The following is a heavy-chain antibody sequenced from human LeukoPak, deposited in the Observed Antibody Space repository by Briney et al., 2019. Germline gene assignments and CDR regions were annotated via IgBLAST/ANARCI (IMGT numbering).Heavy chain of an antibody. Sequence: KTSETLSLTCAVYGGSFSGYYWSWTRQPAGKGLEWIGRIYTSGSTNYNPSLKSRVTMSVDTSKNQFSLKLSSVTAADTAVYYCARGGTIFAGLDPWGQGTLVTVSS. CDR2: IYTSGST. D-gene: IGHD3-3*01. J-gene: IGHJ5*02. CDR3: ARGGTIFAGLDP. V-gene: IGHV4-59*10. CDR1: GGSFSGYY.